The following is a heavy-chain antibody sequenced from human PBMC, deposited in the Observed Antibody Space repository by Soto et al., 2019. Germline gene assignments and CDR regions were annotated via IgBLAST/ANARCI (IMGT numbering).Heavy chain of an antibody. CDR3: ARVGATTHYYYYGIDV. CDR1: GGSISSYY. Sequence: SETLSLTCTVSGGSISSYYWSWIRQPAGKGLERIGRIYTSGSTNYNPSLKSRVTMSVDTSKNQFSLKLSSVTAADTAVYYCARVGATTHYYYYGIDVWGQGTTVTVSS. V-gene: IGHV4-4*07. CDR2: IYTSGST. J-gene: IGHJ6*02. D-gene: IGHD1-26*01.